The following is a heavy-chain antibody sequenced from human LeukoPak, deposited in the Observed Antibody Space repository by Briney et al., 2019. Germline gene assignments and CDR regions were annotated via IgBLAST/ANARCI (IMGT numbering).Heavy chain of an antibody. J-gene: IGHJ4*02. D-gene: IGHD2/OR15-2a*01. CDR1: GFTFTTYW. CDR2: LKQDGSEK. Sequence: QPGGSLRLSCAASGFTFTTYWMSWVRQAPGKGLEWVANLKQDGSEKYYVDSVKGRFTIYRDNANNSLYLQMNSLRAEDTAVYYCARDSFAPSWGQGTLVTVSS. V-gene: IGHV3-7*05. CDR3: ARDSFAPS.